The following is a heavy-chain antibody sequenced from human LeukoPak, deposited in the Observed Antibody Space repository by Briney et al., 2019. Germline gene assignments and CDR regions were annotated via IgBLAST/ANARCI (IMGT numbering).Heavy chain of an antibody. J-gene: IGHJ5*02. D-gene: IGHD1-1*01. CDR1: GCSFSSNW. Sequence: GGSLRLSCAAPGCSFSSNWMGWVRQAPGKGLEWVAHIKRDGSQKYYLDSVKGRFTISRDNAKNSLYLQMNSLRVEDTAVYYCARLGLEVGGPNWFDPWGQGTLVTVSS. CDR2: IKRDGSQK. V-gene: IGHV3-7*01. CDR3: ARLGLEVGGPNWFDP.